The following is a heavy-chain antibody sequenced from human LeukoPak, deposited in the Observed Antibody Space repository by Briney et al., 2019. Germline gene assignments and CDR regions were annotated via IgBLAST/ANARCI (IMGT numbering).Heavy chain of an antibody. Sequence: GESLKISCKGSGYSFASYWIGWVRQIPGKGLEWMGIIYPGDSDTRYSPSFQGQVTISADKSISTAYLQWSSLKASDTAMYYCARDTRSCGGDCPYFDYWGQGTLVTVSS. CDR1: GYSFASYW. V-gene: IGHV5-51*01. D-gene: IGHD2-21*02. CDR3: ARDTRSCGGDCPYFDY. CDR2: IYPGDSDT. J-gene: IGHJ4*02.